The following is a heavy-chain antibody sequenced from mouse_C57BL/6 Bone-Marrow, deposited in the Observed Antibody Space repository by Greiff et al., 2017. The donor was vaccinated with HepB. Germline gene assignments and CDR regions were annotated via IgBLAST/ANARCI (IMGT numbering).Heavy chain of an antibody. Sequence: QVQLQQSGAELVRPGASVTLSCKASGYTFTDYEMHWVKQTPVHGLEWIGAIDPETGGTAYNHKFKGKAILTADKSSSTAYMELRSLTCEASAVYYGAREGYDYDGYYFDYWGQGTTLTVSS. V-gene: IGHV1-15*01. CDR1: GYTFTDYE. CDR2: IDPETGGT. J-gene: IGHJ2*01. D-gene: IGHD2-4*01. CDR3: AREGYDYDGYYFDY.